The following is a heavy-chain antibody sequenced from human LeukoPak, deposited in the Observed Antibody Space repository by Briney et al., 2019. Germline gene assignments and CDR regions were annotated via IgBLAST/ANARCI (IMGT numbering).Heavy chain of an antibody. V-gene: IGHV3-23*01. CDR3: AKDRTPSSGWYLSYFDY. CDR1: GFTFSSYA. Sequence: EGSLRLPCAASGFTFSSYAMSWVRQAPGKGLEWVSAISGSGGSTYYADSVKGRFTISRDNSKNTLYLQMNSLRAEDTAVYYCAKDRTPSSGWYLSYFDYWGQGTLVTVSS. D-gene: IGHD6-19*01. CDR2: ISGSGGST. J-gene: IGHJ4*02.